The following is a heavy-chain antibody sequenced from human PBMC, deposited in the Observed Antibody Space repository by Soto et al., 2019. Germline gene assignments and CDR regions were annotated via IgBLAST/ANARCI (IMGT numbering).Heavy chain of an antibody. Sequence: SETLSLTCTVSGGSISSGGYYWSWIRQHPGKGLEWIGYIYYRGSTYYNQSLKSRVTISVDTSKNQFSLKLSSVTAADTAVYYCAREVSGYPTDVWGQGTTVTVSS. CDR1: GGSISSGGYY. J-gene: IGHJ6*02. CDR3: AREVSGYPTDV. D-gene: IGHD5-12*01. CDR2: IYYRGST. V-gene: IGHV4-31*03.